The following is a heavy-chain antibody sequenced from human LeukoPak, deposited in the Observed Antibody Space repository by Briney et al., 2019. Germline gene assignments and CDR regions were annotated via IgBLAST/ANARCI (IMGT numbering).Heavy chain of an antibody. CDR1: GFTFSSYG. V-gene: IGHV3-30*02. CDR3: AKEQKDETGRYWAPGWDDY. J-gene: IGHJ4*02. D-gene: IGHD3-9*01. CDR2: IRYDGSNK. Sequence: PGGSLRLSCAASGFTFSSYGMHWVRQAPGKGLEWVAFIRYDGSNKYYADSVKGRFTISRDNSKNTLYLQMNSLRAEDTAVYYCAKEQKDETGRYWAPGWDDYWGQGTLVTVSS.